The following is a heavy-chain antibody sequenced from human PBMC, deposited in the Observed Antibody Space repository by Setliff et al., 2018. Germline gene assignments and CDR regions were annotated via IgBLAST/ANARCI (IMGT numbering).Heavy chain of an antibody. CDR2: INPHGSEK. CDR3: GRAGKPYAIDV. CDR1: GLSYTNDW. Sequence: PGGSLRLSCTASGLSYTNDWVSWVRQAPGKGLEWLASINPHGSEKYYADSVKGRFTISRDNAKNSLSLQMNNLRTEDTAVYYCGRAGKPYAIDVWGQGTMVTVSS. J-gene: IGHJ3*01. V-gene: IGHV3-7*04.